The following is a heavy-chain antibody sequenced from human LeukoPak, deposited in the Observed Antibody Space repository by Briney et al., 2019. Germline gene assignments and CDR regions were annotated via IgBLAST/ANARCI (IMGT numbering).Heavy chain of an antibody. CDR3: ARRGPSSSWWYNWFDP. CDR1: GGSISSYY. D-gene: IGHD6-13*01. Sequence: AETLSLTCTVSGGSISSYYWSWIRQPPGKGLEWIGEINHSGSTNYNPSLKSRVTISVDTSKNQFSLKLSSVTAADTAVYYCARRGPSSSWWYNWFDPWGQGTLVTASS. V-gene: IGHV4-34*01. J-gene: IGHJ5*02. CDR2: INHSGST.